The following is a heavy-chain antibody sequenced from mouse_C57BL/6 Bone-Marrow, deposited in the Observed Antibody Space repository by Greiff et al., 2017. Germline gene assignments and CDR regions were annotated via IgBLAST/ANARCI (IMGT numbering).Heavy chain of an antibody. J-gene: IGHJ1*03. CDR3: ANGGDNDYDEYFDV. Sequence: QVQLQQPGAELVKPGASVKVSCKASGYTFTSYWMHWVKQRPGQGLEWIGRIHPSDSDTNYNQKFKGKATLTVDKSSSTAYMQLSSLTSEDSAVYYCANGGDNDYDEYFDVWGTGTTVTVSS. CDR2: IHPSDSDT. V-gene: IGHV1-74*01. D-gene: IGHD2-4*01. CDR1: GYTFTSYW.